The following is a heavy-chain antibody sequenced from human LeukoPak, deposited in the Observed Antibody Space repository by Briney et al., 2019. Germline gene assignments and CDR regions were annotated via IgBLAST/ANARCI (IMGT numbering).Heavy chain of an antibody. V-gene: IGHV3-48*02. CDR2: ISSVNSGSAM. CDR3: ARDSGNSFDY. Sequence: QAGGSLRLSCAASGFIFSSYSMNWVRQAPGKGLEWVSYISSVNSGSAMYYADSVKGRFTLSRDNAKDSLYLQMNSLRDEDTAVYYCARDSGNSFDYWGQGTRVTVSS. CDR1: GFIFSSYS. J-gene: IGHJ4*02.